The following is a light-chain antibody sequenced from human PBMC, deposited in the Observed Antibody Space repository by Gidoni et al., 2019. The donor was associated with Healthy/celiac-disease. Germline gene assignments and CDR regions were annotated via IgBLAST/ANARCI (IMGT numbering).Light chain of an antibody. CDR1: PSVSSN. V-gene: IGKV3-15*01. CDR3: QQYNNWPPLT. CDR2: GAS. Sequence: EIVMPQSPATLSVSPGERANLSCRASPSVSSNLAWYQQKPGQAPRLLIYGASTRATGIPARFSGSGSGTEFTLTISSLQSEDCAVYYCQQYNNWPPLTFGGGTKVEIK. J-gene: IGKJ4*01.